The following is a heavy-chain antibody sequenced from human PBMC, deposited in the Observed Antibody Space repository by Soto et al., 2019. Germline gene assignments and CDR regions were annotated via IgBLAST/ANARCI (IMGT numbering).Heavy chain of an antibody. CDR2: ISWEGDNT. J-gene: IGHJ3*02. Sequence: EVQLVESGGVVVQPGGSLRVSCAASGFTFEDYAMHWVRQAPGKGLEWVSLISWEGDNTYYADSVKGRFTISRDNNKNFLYLPMNSLRPDDTALYYCTRYDTGSGAFNIWGKGKMVTVSS. CDR1: GFTFEDYA. CDR3: TRYDTGSGAFNI. V-gene: IGHV3-43D*04.